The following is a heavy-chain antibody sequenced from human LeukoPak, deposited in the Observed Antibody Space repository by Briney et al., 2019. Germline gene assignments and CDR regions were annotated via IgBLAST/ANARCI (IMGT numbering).Heavy chain of an antibody. CDR2: IYTSGST. V-gene: IGHV4-4*07. Sequence: SETLSLTCTVSGGSISSYYWSWIRQPAGKGLEWIGRIYTSGSTNYNPSLKSRVTMSVDTSKNQFPLKLSSVTAADTAVYYCARDTWMRRGYYFDYWGQGTLVTVSS. D-gene: IGHD5-12*01. J-gene: IGHJ4*02. CDR3: ARDTWMRRGYYFDY. CDR1: GGSISSYY.